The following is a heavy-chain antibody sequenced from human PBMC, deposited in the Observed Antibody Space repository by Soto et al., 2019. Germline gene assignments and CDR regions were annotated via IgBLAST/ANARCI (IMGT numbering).Heavy chain of an antibody. CDR2: IYYSGST. CDR3: ARHDIVVVRLDY. Sequence: SETLSLTCTVSGGSISSSSYYWGWIRQPPGKGLEWIGSIYYSGSTYYNPTLKSRVTISVDTSKNQFSLKLSSVTAADTAVYYCARHDIVVVRLDYWGQGTLVTVSS. CDR1: GGSISSSSYY. D-gene: IGHD2-15*01. J-gene: IGHJ4*02. V-gene: IGHV4-39*01.